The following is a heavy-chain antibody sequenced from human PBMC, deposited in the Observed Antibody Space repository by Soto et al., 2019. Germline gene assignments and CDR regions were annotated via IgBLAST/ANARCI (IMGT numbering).Heavy chain of an antibody. D-gene: IGHD6-19*01. CDR1: GFTFSSYG. CDR2: ISYDGSNK. Sequence: GGSLRLSCVASGFTFSSYGMHWVRQAPGKGLEWVAVISYDGSNKYYADSVKGRFTISRDNSKNTLYLQMNSLRAEDTAVYYCAKDRTVEQWPTMDYWGQGTLVTVSS. J-gene: IGHJ4*02. CDR3: AKDRTVEQWPTMDY. V-gene: IGHV3-30*18.